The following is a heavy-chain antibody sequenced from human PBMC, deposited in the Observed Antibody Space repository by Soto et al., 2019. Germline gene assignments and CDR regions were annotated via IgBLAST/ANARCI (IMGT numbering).Heavy chain of an antibody. D-gene: IGHD6-19*01. CDR1: GFTVSSKY. CDR3: VQTSGWPGFDF. Sequence: EVQLVESGGGLIQPGGSLRLSCAASGFTVSSKYMTWVRQAPGKGLEWVSVIYGGGTTYYADSVNGRFTISRDNSKNTLYLQRNSLRAEDTAVYYCVQTSGWPGFDFWGQGTLVTVSS. V-gene: IGHV3-53*01. J-gene: IGHJ4*02. CDR2: IYGGGTT.